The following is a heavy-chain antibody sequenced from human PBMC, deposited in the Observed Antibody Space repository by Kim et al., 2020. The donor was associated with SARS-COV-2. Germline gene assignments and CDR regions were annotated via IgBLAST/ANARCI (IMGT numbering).Heavy chain of an antibody. CDR1: GFTFSRAW. D-gene: IGHD3-22*01. Sequence: GGSLRLSCAASGFTFSRAWMSWVRQAPGKGLEWVGRIKAKTYGGTTDYATPVQGRFSVSRDDTKNMFYLQMNSLETEDTAVYYCTTGDSSGNLKDWYFDLWGPGTLVTVSS. V-gene: IGHV3-15*01. CDR3: TTGDSSGNLKDWYFDL. J-gene: IGHJ2*01. CDR2: IKAKTYGGTT.